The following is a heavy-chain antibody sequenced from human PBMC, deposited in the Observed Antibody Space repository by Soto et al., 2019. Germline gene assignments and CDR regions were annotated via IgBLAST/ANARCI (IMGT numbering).Heavy chain of an antibody. CDR2: FDPEDGET. D-gene: IGHD5-18*01. J-gene: IGHJ4*02. CDR1: GYTLTELS. Sequence: ASVKVSCKVSGYTLTELSMHWVRQAPGKGLEWMGGFDPEDGETIYAQKFQGRVTMTEDTSTDTAYMELSSLRSEDTAVYYCATVSRAGYSYYYFDYWGQGTLVTVSS. CDR3: ATVSRAGYSYYYFDY. V-gene: IGHV1-24*01.